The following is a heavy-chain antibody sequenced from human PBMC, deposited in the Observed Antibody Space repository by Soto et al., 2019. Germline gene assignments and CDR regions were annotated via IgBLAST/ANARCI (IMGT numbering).Heavy chain of an antibody. CDR3: ARTRNYIFDY. Sequence: GGSLRLSCAASGFTFSDYYMSWIRQAPGKGLEWVSHSSSGTSYTNYADSVKGRFTISRDNAKNSLYLQMNSLRAEDTAVYYCARTRNYIFDYWGQGTLVTVSS. D-gene: IGHD4-4*01. CDR1: GFTFSDYY. CDR2: SSSGTSYT. V-gene: IGHV3-11*03. J-gene: IGHJ4*02.